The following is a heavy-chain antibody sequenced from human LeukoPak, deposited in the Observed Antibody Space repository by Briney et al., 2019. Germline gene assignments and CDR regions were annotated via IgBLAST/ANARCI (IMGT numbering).Heavy chain of an antibody. V-gene: IGHV3-21*01. Sequence: GGSLRLSCAASGFTFSSYSMNWVRQAPGKGLEWVSSISSSSSYIYYADSVKGRFTISRDNAKNSLYLQMNSLRAEDTAVYYCASSSSYGSGNFGWGQGTLVTVSS. CDR3: ASSSSYGSGNFG. CDR2: ISSSSSYI. CDR1: GFTFSSYS. D-gene: IGHD3-10*01. J-gene: IGHJ4*02.